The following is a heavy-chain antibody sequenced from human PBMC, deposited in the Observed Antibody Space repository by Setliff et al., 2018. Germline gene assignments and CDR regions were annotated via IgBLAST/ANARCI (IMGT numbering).Heavy chain of an antibody. V-gene: IGHV1-2*02. CDR2: INPNSGDT. J-gene: IGHJ4*02. CDR1: GHTLTGYY. D-gene: IGHD3-10*01. Sequence: GASVKVSCKASGHTLTGYYMHWVRQAPGQGLEWMGWINPNSGDTKYAQNFQGRVTMTRDTSITTFYMELSRLKSDDSAVYYCATWLVAYFASGTFLFWGQGTRVTVSS. CDR3: ATWLVAYFASGTFLF.